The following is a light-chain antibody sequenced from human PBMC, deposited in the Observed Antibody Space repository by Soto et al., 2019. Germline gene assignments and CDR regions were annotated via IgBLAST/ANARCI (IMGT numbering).Light chain of an antibody. CDR1: KSVSSNS. CDR3: QHYGTSPYT. Sequence: EIVLTQSPGTLSLSPGERGTLSCRASKSVSSNSLAWYQQKPGQAPRLLFFGASSRLSGIPDRFSGSGSGTDFTLTISRREPEDFAVYYCQHYGTSPYTFGQGTKLEIK. V-gene: IGKV3-20*01. J-gene: IGKJ2*01. CDR2: GAS.